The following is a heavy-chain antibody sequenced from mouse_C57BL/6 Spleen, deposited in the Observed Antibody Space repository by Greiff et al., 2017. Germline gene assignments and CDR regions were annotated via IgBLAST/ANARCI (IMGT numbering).Heavy chain of an antibody. CDR3: ARGLGPFAY. CDR1: GYAFSSSW. D-gene: IGHD4-1*01. J-gene: IGHJ3*01. Sequence: QVQLQQSGPELVKPGASVKISCKASGYAFSSSWMNWVKQRPGKGLEWIGRIYPGDGDTNYNGKFKGKATLTADKSSSTAYIQLGSLTSEDSAVYFCARGLGPFAYWGQGTLVTVSA. CDR2: IYPGDGDT. V-gene: IGHV1-82*01.